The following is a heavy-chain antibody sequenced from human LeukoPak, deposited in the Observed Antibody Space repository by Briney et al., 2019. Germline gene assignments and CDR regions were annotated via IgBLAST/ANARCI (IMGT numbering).Heavy chain of an antibody. CDR3: TKFDYAAFEY. CDR2: IKSKTNGGTT. D-gene: IGHD4-17*01. Sequence: GGSLRLSCVASGFTFSNAWMSWVRQAPGKGLEWVGRIKSKTNGGTTDYAAPVKGRFTISRDDSKNTLNLQMNSLKTEDTAVYYCTKFDYAAFEYWGQGTLVTVSS. J-gene: IGHJ4*02. V-gene: IGHV3-15*01. CDR1: GFTFSNAW.